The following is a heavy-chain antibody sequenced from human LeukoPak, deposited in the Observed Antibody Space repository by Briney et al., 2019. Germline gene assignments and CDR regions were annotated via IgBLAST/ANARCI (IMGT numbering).Heavy chain of an antibody. J-gene: IGHJ6*03. CDR3: ASCKGSGYSGYSRGYYYYYMDV. V-gene: IGHV1-46*01. Sequence: RRASVKVSCKASGYSSTSYYMHWVRQAPGQGLEWMGLINPSGGSRSYAQKFQGRVTMTRDMSTSTVYMELSSPRSEDTAVYYCASCKGSGYSGYSRGYYYYYMDVWGKGTTVTVSS. CDR1: GYSSTSYY. CDR2: INPSGGSR. D-gene: IGHD5-12*01.